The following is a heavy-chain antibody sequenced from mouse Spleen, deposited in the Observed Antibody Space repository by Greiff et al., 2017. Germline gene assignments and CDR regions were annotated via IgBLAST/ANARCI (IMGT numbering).Heavy chain of an antibody. CDR3: ASASYGYDDAMDY. J-gene: IGHJ4*01. CDR2: IWGDGST. Sequence: VKLQQSGPGLVAPSQSLSITCTISGFSLTGYGVNWVRQPPGKGLEWLGMIWGDGSTDYNSALKSRLSISKDNSKSQVFLKMNSLQTDDTARYYCASASYGYDDAMDYWGQGTSVTVSS. D-gene: IGHD2-2*01. CDR1: GFSLTGYG. V-gene: IGHV2-6-7*01.